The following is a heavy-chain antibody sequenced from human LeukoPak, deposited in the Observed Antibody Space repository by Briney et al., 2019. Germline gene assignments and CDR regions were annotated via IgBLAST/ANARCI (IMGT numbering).Heavy chain of an antibody. Sequence: GGSLRLSCAASGFTFSSYAMSWVRQAPGMGLEWVSAISGSGVSTYYADSVKGRFTISRDNSKNTLHLQMNILRAEDTAVYYCAKDGTMGTTTLYFDYWGQGTLVTVSS. CDR3: AKDGTMGTTTLYFDY. D-gene: IGHD1-26*01. J-gene: IGHJ4*02. CDR1: GFTFSSYA. V-gene: IGHV3-23*01. CDR2: ISGSGVST.